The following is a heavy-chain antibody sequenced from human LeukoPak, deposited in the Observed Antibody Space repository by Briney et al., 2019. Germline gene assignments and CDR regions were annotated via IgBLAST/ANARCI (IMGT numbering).Heavy chain of an antibody. CDR3: ARQESSGWYVPPFDY. Sequence: PSETLSLTCTVSGGSISSYYWSWIRQPPGKGLEWIGYIYYSGSTNYNPSLKSRVTISVDTSKNQFSLKLSSVTAADTAVYYCARQESSGWYVPPFDYWGQGTLVTVSS. CDR1: GGSISSYY. CDR2: IYYSGST. D-gene: IGHD6-19*01. J-gene: IGHJ4*02. V-gene: IGHV4-59*08.